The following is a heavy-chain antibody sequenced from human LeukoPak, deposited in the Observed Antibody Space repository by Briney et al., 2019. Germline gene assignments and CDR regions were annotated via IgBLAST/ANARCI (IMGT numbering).Heavy chain of an antibody. V-gene: IGHV1-8*01. CDR3: ATSGPDQWLAGADY. J-gene: IGHJ4*02. Sequence: ASVKVSCKASGYTFTSYDINWVRQATGQGLEWMGWMNPNSGNTGYAQKFQGRVTMTRNTSISTGYMELSSLRSEDTAVYYCATSGPDQWLAGADYWGQGTLVTVSS. D-gene: IGHD6-19*01. CDR1: GYTFTSYD. CDR2: MNPNSGNT.